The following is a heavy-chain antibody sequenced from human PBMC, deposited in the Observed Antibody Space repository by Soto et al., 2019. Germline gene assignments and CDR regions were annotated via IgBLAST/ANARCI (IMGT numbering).Heavy chain of an antibody. Sequence: QLQLQESGPGLVKPSETLSLTCTVSGGSISSSSYYWGWIRQPPGKGLEWIGSIYYSGSTYYNPSLTSPYTISSDTPKNQFSLKLTSVTAADTAVYYCARNGMDYYDSSGYYYSPYYFAYWGQGTLVTVSS. CDR2: IYYSGST. D-gene: IGHD3-22*01. CDR3: ARNGMDYYDSSGYYYSPYYFAY. J-gene: IGHJ4*02. V-gene: IGHV4-39*01. CDR1: GGSISSSSYY.